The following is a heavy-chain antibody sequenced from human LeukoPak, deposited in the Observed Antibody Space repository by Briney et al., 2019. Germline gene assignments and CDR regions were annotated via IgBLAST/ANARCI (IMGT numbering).Heavy chain of an antibody. CDR2: ISGIGCST. CDR3: AKILGDITMVRGVRYYFDY. V-gene: IGHV3-23*01. CDR1: GFTFSSYA. Sequence: GGSLRLSCAASGFTFSSYAMSWARQAPGKGLEWVSAISGIGCSTYYADSVKGRFTISRDNSKNTLYLQMNSLRAEDTAVYYCAKILGDITMVRGVRYYFDYWGQGTLVTVSS. J-gene: IGHJ4*02. D-gene: IGHD3-10*01.